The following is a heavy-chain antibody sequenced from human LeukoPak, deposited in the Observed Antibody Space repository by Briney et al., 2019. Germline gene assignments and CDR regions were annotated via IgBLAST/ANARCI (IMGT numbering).Heavy chain of an antibody. CDR3: ATSDHSSSRSSDYYYYMDV. J-gene: IGHJ6*03. CDR2: IRYDGSNK. D-gene: IGHD6-6*01. Sequence: GGSLRLSCAASGFTFSSYGMHWVRQAPGKGLEWVAFIRYDGSNKYYADSVKGRFTISRDNSKNTLYLQMNSLRAEDTAVYYCATSDHSSSRSSDYYYYMDVWGKGTTVTVSS. V-gene: IGHV3-30*02. CDR1: GFTFSSYG.